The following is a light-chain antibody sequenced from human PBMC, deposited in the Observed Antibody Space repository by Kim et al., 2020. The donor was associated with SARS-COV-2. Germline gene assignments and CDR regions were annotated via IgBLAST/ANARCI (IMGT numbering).Light chain of an antibody. CDR3: SSYTSSSTLVV. Sequence: QSALTQPASVSGSPGQSITISCTGTSSDVAGYDYVSWYQQHPGKAPKLMIYDVSNRPSGVSNRFSGSKSGNTASLTISGLQAEDEADYSCSSYTSSSTLVVFGGGTQLTVL. CDR1: SSDVAGYDY. V-gene: IGLV2-14*03. J-gene: IGLJ2*01. CDR2: DVS.